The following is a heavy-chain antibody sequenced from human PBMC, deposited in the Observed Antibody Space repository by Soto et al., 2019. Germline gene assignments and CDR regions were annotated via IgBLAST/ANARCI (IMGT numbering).Heavy chain of an antibody. CDR3: ARAYCGGDCYSGDWFDP. Sequence: SETLSLTCTVSGGSISSYYWSWIRQPPGKGLEWIGYIYYSGSTNYNPSLKSRVTISVDTSKNQFSLKLSSVTAADTAVYYCARAYCGGDCYSGDWFDPWGQGTLVTVSS. CDR1: GGSISSYY. CDR2: IYYSGST. V-gene: IGHV4-59*01. D-gene: IGHD2-21*02. J-gene: IGHJ5*02.